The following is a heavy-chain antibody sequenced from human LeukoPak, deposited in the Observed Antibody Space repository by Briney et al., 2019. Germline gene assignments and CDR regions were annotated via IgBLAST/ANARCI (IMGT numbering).Heavy chain of an antibody. Sequence: GESLKISCKGSGYSFTSYWIGWVRQMPGKGLEWMGIIYPGDSDTRYSPSFQGQVTISADKSISTAYLQWSSLKASDTAMYCCARHGSSGSYYNSRPPLGFDYWGQGTLVTVSS. V-gene: IGHV5-51*01. CDR3: ARHGSSGSYYNSRPPLGFDY. J-gene: IGHJ4*02. D-gene: IGHD3-10*01. CDR1: GYSFTSYW. CDR2: IYPGDSDT.